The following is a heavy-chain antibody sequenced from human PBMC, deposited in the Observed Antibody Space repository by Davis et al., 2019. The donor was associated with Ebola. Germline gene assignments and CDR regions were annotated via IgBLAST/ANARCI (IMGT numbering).Heavy chain of an antibody. CDR1: GFTFSSYW. D-gene: IGHD4-11*01. J-gene: IGHJ6*02. CDR2: IKQDGSEK. CDR3: ARDPSNYYYYYGMDV. Sequence: GGSLRLSCAASGFTFSSYWMSWVRQAPGKGLEWVANIKQDGSEKYYVDSVKGRFTISRDNAKNSLYLQMNSLRAEDTAVYYCARDPSNYYYYYGMDVWGQGTTVTVS. V-gene: IGHV3-7*01.